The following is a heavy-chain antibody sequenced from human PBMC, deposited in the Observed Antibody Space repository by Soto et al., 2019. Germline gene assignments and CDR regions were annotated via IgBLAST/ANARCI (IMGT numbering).Heavy chain of an antibody. V-gene: IGHV3-30*04. J-gene: IGHJ6*02. D-gene: IGHD2-15*01. CDR2: ISYDGSNT. CDR3: AGGDNYYALGV. Sequence: QLQLEESGGGVVQPGRSLRLSCAASASTFSNYIMHWVRQAPGKGLEWVAFISYDGSNTNYADFVEGRFTISRDNPKNMLYPQLSSLRPDDTAVYYCAGGDNYYALGVWGQGTTVTVSS. CDR1: ASTFSNYI.